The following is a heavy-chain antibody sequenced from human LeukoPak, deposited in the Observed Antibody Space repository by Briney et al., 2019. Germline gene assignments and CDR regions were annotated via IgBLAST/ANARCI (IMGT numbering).Heavy chain of an antibody. V-gene: IGHV3-23*01. CDR2: ISGSGGST. J-gene: IGHJ4*02. Sequence: GGSLRLSCAASGFTFSSYAMSWVRQAPGRGLEWVSAISGSGGSTYYADSVKVRFTISRDNSKNTLYLQMNSLRAEDTAVYYCAKAPVTTCSGAYCYPFDYWSQGTLVTVSS. CDR1: GFTFSSYA. D-gene: IGHD2-15*01. CDR3: AKAPVTTCSGAYCYPFDY.